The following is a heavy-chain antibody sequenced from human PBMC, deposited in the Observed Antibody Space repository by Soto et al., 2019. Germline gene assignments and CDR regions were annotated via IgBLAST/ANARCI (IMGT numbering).Heavy chain of an antibody. CDR3: AKDHGYYYYMDV. CDR1: GFTFSSYV. Sequence: GGSLRLSCAASGFTFSSYVMSWVRQAPGKGLEWVSGISGSGGRTNYADSVKGRFTISRDNSKNTLYLQMNSLRAEDTAVYYCAKDHGYYYYMDVWGKGTTVTVSS. CDR2: ISGSGGRT. J-gene: IGHJ6*03. D-gene: IGHD6-13*01. V-gene: IGHV3-23*01.